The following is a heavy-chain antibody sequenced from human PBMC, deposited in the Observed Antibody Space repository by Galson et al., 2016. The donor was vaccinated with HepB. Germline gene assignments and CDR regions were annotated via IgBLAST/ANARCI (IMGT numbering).Heavy chain of an antibody. V-gene: IGHV4-39*01. CDR3: ASGQLWLYSFDY. CDR1: SGSVSSGGYY. CDR2: IYYSGST. Sequence: SETLSLTCTVSSGSVSSGGYYWSWIRQPPGKGLEWIGTIYYSGSTYYNPSLESRVTISVDTSKNQVSLKLNFVTAADTAMYYCASGQLWLYSFDYWGQGSLVTVSS. D-gene: IGHD5-18*01. J-gene: IGHJ4*02.